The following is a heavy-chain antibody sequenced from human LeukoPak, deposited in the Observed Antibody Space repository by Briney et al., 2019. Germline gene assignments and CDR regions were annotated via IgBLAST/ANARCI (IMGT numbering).Heavy chain of an antibody. V-gene: IGHV5-51*01. CDR2: IYPGDSDT. CDR3: ARTPGGMVRGVIITYWFDP. D-gene: IGHD3-10*01. CDR1: GYSFTSNW. J-gene: IGHJ5*02. Sequence: GESLKISCKGSGYSFTSNWIGWVRQMPGKGLEWMGIIYPGDSDTRYNPSFQGQVTISADKSISTANLQWSSLKASDTAMYYCARTPGGMVRGVIITYWFDPWGQGTLVTVSS.